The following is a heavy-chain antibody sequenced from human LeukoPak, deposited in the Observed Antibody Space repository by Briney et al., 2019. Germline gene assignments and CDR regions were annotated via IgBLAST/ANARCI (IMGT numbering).Heavy chain of an antibody. J-gene: IGHJ4*02. D-gene: IGHD4-11*01. CDR3: ARDAPDLNYGSPFID. CDR1: GFSVSTKY. CDR2: IYSGGAT. V-gene: IGHV3-66*01. Sequence: GGSLRLSCAAFGFSVSTKYMSWLRQAPGKGPEWVSAIYSGGATYYADSVRGRFTISRDNSKNTLYLQMNSLRAEDTAVYYCARDAPDLNYGSPFIDWGQGTLVTVSS.